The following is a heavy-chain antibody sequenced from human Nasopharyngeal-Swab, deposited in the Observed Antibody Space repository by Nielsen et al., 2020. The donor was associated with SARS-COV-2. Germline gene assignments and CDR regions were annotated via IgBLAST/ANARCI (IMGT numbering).Heavy chain of an antibody. CDR3: ARTPPTIAAHAFDL. D-gene: IGHD6-13*01. CDR2: IDWDDDK. J-gene: IGHJ3*01. V-gene: IGHV2-70*01. CDR1: GFSLSTSGMC. Sequence: SGPTLVKPTQTITLTCTFSGFSLSTSGMCVSWIRQPPGKALEWLALIDWDDDKYYSTSLKTRLTISKDTSKNQVVLTVTDMDPVDTATCYCARTPPTIAAHAFDLWGQGTMVTVSS.